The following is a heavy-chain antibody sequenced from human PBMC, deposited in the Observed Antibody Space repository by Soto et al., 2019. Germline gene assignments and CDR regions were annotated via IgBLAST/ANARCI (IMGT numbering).Heavy chain of an antibody. CDR2: IYYSGST. Sequence: SETLSLTCTVSGGSISSGGYYWSWIRQHPGKGLEWIGYIYYSGSTYYNPSLKSRVTISVDTSKNQFSLKLSSVTAADTAVYYCARGGRDGYNQYYFDYWGQGTLVTVSS. CDR1: GGSISSGGYY. V-gene: IGHV4-31*03. J-gene: IGHJ4*02. D-gene: IGHD5-12*01. CDR3: ARGGRDGYNQYYFDY.